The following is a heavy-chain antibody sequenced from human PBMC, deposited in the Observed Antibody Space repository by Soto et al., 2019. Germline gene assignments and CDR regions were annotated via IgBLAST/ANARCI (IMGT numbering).Heavy chain of an antibody. CDR3: AGGGDIVLMVYADESNAFDI. D-gene: IGHD2-8*01. V-gene: IGHV1-2*04. CDR2: INPNSGGT. J-gene: IGHJ3*02. Sequence: GASVKVSCKASGYTFTGYYMHWVRQAPGQGLEWMGWINPNSGGTNYAQKFQGWVTMTRDTSISTAYMELSRLRSDDTAVYYCAGGGDIVLMVYADESNAFDIWGQGTMVT. CDR1: GYTFTGYY.